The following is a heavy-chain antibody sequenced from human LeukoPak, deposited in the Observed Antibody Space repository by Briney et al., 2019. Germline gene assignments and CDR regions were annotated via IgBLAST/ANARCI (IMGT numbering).Heavy chain of an antibody. CDR1: GYTFTGYY. J-gene: IGHJ4*02. CDR2: INAGNGNT. Sequence: ASVKVSCKASGYTFTGYYMHWVRQAPGQRLEWMGWINAGNGNTKYSQEFQGRVTITRDTSASTAYMELSSLRSEDMAVYYCARDGTQDSSVYFDYWGQGTLVTVSS. V-gene: IGHV1-3*03. D-gene: IGHD3-22*01. CDR3: ARDGTQDSSVYFDY.